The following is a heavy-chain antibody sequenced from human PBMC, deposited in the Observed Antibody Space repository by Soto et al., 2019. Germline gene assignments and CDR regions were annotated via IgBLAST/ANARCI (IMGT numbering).Heavy chain of an antibody. D-gene: IGHD6-6*01. J-gene: IGHJ4*02. CDR1: GYSFTRFG. Sequence: QVQMLQSGAEVKKPGASVSVSCKASGYSFTRFGIRWVRQAPGQGLEWVGRISTYNGNTQYAQKLEGRVTVSTDTSTSTAYMELTSLRSDDTAVYYCAREPQYRTSPQVFDYWGQGTLLTVSS. V-gene: IGHV1-18*01. CDR2: ISTYNGNT. CDR3: AREPQYRTSPQVFDY.